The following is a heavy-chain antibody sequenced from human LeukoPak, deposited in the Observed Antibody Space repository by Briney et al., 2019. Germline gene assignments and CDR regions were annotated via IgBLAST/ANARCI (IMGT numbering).Heavy chain of an antibody. D-gene: IGHD1-1*01. J-gene: IGHJ3*02. Sequence: ASVKVSCKASGYTFTGYYMHWVRQAPGQGLEWMGWINPNSGGTNYAQKFQGWVTMTRDTSISTAYMELSRLRSDDTAVYYCARDHGGGTDAFDIWGQGTMVTVSS. V-gene: IGHV1-2*04. CDR2: INPNSGGT. CDR3: ARDHGGGTDAFDI. CDR1: GYTFTGYY.